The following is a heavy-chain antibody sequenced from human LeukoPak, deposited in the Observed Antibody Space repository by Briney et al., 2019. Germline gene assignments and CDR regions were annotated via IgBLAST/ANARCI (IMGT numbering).Heavy chain of an antibody. V-gene: IGHV4-39*01. D-gene: IGHD6-19*01. CDR1: GVSISSSNSY. CDR2: IYYSGNT. CDR3: ARQTAVTVAGTCIDY. J-gene: IGHJ4*02. Sequence: PSETLSLTCTVSGVSISSSNSYWGWIRQPPGKGLEWIGSIYYSGNTYYNASLKSQVSISIDTSKNQLSLKLSSVTAADTAVYYCARQTAVTVAGTCIDYWGQGTLVTVSS.